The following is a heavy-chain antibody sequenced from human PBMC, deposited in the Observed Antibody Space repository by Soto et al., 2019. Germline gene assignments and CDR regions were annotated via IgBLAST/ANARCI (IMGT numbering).Heavy chain of an antibody. CDR3: TRRIEAATGTGGYFDL. J-gene: IGHJ2*01. V-gene: IGHV3-73*02. D-gene: IGHD6-13*01. Sequence: EVQLVESGGGLVQPGGSQKLSCAASGFTFSGSAMHWVRQASGKGLEWVGRIRSKANSYATAYAASVKGRFTISRDDSENTAYLQMNSLNTEDTAVYYCTRRIEAATGTGGYFDLWGRGTLVTVSS. CDR1: GFTFSGSA. CDR2: IRSKANSYAT.